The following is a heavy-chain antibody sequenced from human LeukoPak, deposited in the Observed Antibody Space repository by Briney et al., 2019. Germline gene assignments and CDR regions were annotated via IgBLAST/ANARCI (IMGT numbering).Heavy chain of an antibody. CDR3: ARGSGSQVLPIDC. Sequence: PSETLSLTCTVSGGSITNYYWSWIRQPPGKGLEWIGFSYYNGNTNYNPSLKSRVTISVDMSKNQFSLKLSSVTAADTAVYYCARGSGSQVLPIDCWGQGTLVTVSS. D-gene: IGHD1-26*01. CDR1: GGSITNYY. CDR2: SYYNGNT. J-gene: IGHJ4*02. V-gene: IGHV4-59*12.